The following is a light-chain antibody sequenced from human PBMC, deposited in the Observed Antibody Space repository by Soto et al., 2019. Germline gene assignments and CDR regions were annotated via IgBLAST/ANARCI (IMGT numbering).Light chain of an antibody. Sequence: DIPLTQAPSVLSASAGDRVSITCRASQAISSYLAWYQQKPGRAPKLLIYAASTLQSGVPSRFSGSGSGTDFTLTISSLQPEDFATYYCQQYGRYPSTFGRGTKVDIK. J-gene: IGKJ4*01. CDR1: QAISSY. V-gene: IGKV1-9*01. CDR2: AAS. CDR3: QQYGRYPST.